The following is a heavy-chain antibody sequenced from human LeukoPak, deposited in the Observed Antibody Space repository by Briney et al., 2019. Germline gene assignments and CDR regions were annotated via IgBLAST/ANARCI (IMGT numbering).Heavy chain of an antibody. CDR3: AKESGRYSYGYLDY. J-gene: IGHJ4*02. CDR1: GFTFSSYG. D-gene: IGHD5-18*01. V-gene: IGHV3-30*18. Sequence: GRSLRLSCAASGFTFSSYGMHWVRQAPGKGLEWVAVISYDGSNKYYADSVKGRFTISRDNSKNTLYLQMNSLRAEDTAVYYCAKESGRYSYGYLDYWGPGTLVTVSS. CDR2: ISYDGSNK.